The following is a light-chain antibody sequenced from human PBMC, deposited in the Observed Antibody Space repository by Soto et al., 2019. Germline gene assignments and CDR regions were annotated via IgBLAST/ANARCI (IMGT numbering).Light chain of an antibody. Sequence: QSVLTQPASVSRSPGQSITISCTGTSSDVGSYNLVSWFQQHPGKAPKLMIYEVTNRPSGVSDRFSGSKSDNTASLTISGLQAEDEADYYCSSYTISSTWVFGGGTKLTVL. J-gene: IGLJ3*02. V-gene: IGLV2-14*02. CDR3: SSYTISSTWV. CDR2: EVT. CDR1: SSDVGSYNL.